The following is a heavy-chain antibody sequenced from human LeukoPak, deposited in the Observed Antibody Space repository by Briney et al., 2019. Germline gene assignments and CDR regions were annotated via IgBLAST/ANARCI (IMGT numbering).Heavy chain of an antibody. J-gene: IGHJ6*02. CDR1: GLSYTDAW. Sequence: GGSLRLSCAVFGLSYTDAWMSWVRQGPGKGLEWVPYISSTSGTIYYADSVKGRFTISRDNAKNSLYLQMNSLRDEDTAVYYCARDYYGMDVWGQGTTVTVSS. V-gene: IGHV3-48*02. CDR3: ARDYYGMDV. CDR2: ISSTSGTI.